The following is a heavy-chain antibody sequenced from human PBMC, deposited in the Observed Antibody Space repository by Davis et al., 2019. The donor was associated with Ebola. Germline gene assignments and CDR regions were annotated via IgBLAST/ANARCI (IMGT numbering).Heavy chain of an antibody. CDR2: INPSGGST. D-gene: IGHD2-2*01. CDR3: ARGGRVDIVVVPAALDY. CDR1: GYTFTSYY. V-gene: IGHV1-46*01. Sequence: ASVKVSCKASGYTFTSYYMHWVRQAPGQGLEWMGIINPSGGSTSYAQKFQGRVTMTRDTSTSTVYMELSSLRSEDTAVYYCARGGRVDIVVVPAALDYWGQGTLVTVSS. J-gene: IGHJ4*02.